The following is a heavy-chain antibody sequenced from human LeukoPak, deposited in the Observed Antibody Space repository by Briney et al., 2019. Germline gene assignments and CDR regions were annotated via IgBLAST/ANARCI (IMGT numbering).Heavy chain of an antibody. Sequence: PSETLSLTCIVSGGSISSSSYYWVWIRQPPGKGLEWIGTISYSGDTYYNPSLKSRVTISVDTSKNQFSLKLSSVTAADTAVYYCARVAPYGDYFDYWGQGTLVTVSS. CDR1: GGSISSSSYY. D-gene: IGHD4-17*01. CDR3: ARVAPYGDYFDY. CDR2: ISYSGDT. V-gene: IGHV4-39*07. J-gene: IGHJ4*02.